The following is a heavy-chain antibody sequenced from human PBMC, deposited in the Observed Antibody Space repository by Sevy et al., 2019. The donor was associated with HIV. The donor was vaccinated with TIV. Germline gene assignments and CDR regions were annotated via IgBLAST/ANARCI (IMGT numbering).Heavy chain of an antibody. V-gene: IGHV3-21*01. D-gene: IGHD2-8*02. CDR1: GFTLSTYS. CDR2: ISSQSNYI. J-gene: IGHJ3*02. CDR3: ARDKREGHYKTGGSSDAFDI. Sequence: GGSLRLSCAASGFTLSTYSLSWVRQAPGKGLEWVSSISSQSNYIYYAESLKGRFTISRDNAKNSLYLQMNSLRAEDTAVYYCARDKREGHYKTGGSSDAFDIWGHGTLVTVSS.